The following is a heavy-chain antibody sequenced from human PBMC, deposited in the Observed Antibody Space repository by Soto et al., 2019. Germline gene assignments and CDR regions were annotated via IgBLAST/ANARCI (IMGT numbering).Heavy chain of an antibody. CDR2: IFHDGTA. D-gene: IGHD3-10*01. CDR1: GVSLTSGNW. CDR3: ARLVYDTRLNYMNFDF. V-gene: IGHV4-4*02. J-gene: IGHJ4*02. Sequence: QVKLQESGPGLATPSGTLSLTCAVSGVSLTSGNWWTWVRQSPQRGLEYIGEIFHDGTANYYPSFERRVAMSVDMSRNQFSLKLTSVTAADTAVYFCARLVYDTRLNYMNFDFWGPGTLVTVSS.